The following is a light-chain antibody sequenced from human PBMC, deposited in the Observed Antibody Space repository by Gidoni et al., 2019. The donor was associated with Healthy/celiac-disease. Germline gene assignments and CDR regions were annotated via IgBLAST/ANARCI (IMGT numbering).Light chain of an antibody. CDR3: QQCCSSPIT. CDR1: QSVSSSY. J-gene: IGKJ5*01. CDR2: GAS. Sequence: ELESTQPPGTLPLSPGERATLPCRARQSVSSSYLAWYQQKPGQAPRLLIYGASSRATGIPYRFSGSGSGTDFTLTISRLEPEDFAVYYCQQCCSSPITFGQGTQLEIK. V-gene: IGKV3-20*01.